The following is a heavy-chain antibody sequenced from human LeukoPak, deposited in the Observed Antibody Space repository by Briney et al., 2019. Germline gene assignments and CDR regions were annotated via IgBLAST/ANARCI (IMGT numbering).Heavy chain of an antibody. J-gene: IGHJ4*02. CDR2: MNPNSGNT. CDR1: GYTFTSYD. CDR3: AREKAVAGTGDDY. Sequence: GASVKVSCKASGYTFTSYDINWVRQATGQGLEWMGRMNPNSGNTGYAQKFQGRVTMTRNTSISTAYMELSSLRSEDTAVYYCAREKAVAGTGDDYWGQGTLVTVSS. D-gene: IGHD6-19*01. V-gene: IGHV1-8*01.